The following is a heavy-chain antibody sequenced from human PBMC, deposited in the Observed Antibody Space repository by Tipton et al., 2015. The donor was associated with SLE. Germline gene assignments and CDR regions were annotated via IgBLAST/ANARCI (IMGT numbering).Heavy chain of an antibody. J-gene: IGHJ4*02. V-gene: IGHV4-39*02. CDR3: ARDPSSIAVAATY. CDR2: IYYSGST. Sequence: TLSLTCTVSGGSISSSSYYWGWLRQPPGKGLEWIGSIYYSGSTSYNPSLKSRVTISVDTSKNQFSLKLSSVTAADTAVYYGARDPSSIAVAATYWGQGTLVTVSS. CDR1: GGSISSSSYY. D-gene: IGHD6-19*01.